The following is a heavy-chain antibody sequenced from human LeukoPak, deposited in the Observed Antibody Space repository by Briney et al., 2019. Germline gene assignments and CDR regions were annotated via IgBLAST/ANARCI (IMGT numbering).Heavy chain of an antibody. Sequence: PSETLSLTCTVSGGSISGYYWSWIRQPPGKGLEWIGYIYYSGSTNYNPSLKSRVTISVDTSKNQFSLKLSSVTAADTAVYYCARHRFAGYSSSSSGRRYFDYWGQGTLVTVSS. V-gene: IGHV4-59*08. J-gene: IGHJ4*02. D-gene: IGHD6-13*01. CDR3: ARHRFAGYSSSSSGRRYFDY. CDR2: IYYSGST. CDR1: GGSISGYY.